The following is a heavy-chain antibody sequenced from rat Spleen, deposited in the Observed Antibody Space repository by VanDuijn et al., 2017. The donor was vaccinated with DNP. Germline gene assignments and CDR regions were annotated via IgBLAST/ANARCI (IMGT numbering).Heavy chain of an antibody. CDR3: TTGVVDY. V-gene: IGHV5-20*01. D-gene: IGHD1-1*01. CDR2: MSYDGSST. Sequence: EVQLVESGGGLVQPGRSMKLSCAASGFTFSNYDMAWVRQAPTKGLEWVASMSYDGSSTYHRDSVKGRFTISRDNAKSTLYLQMDSLRSEDTATYYCTTGVVDYWGQGVMVTVSS. CDR1: GFTFSNYD. J-gene: IGHJ2*01.